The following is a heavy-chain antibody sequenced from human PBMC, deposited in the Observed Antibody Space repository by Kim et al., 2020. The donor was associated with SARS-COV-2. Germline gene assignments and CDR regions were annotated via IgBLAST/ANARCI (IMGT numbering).Heavy chain of an antibody. CDR2: IYYSGST. Sequence: SQTLSLTCAVSGGSISSYYWSWIRQPPGKGLEWIGNIYYSGSTNYNPSLKSRVTISVDTSKNQFSLKLSSVTAADTAVYYCARHARYSSSSYYFDNWGQG. CDR3: ARHARYSSSSYYFDN. V-gene: IGHV4-59*08. CDR1: GGSISSYY. J-gene: IGHJ4*02. D-gene: IGHD6-6*01.